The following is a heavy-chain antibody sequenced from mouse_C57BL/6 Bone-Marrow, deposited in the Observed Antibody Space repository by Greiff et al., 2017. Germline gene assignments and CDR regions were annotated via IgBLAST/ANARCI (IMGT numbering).Heavy chain of an antibody. Sequence: QVHVKQSGPELVKPGASVKISCKASGYAFSSSWMNWVKQRPGKGLEWIGRIYPGDGDTNYNGKFKGKATLTADKSSSTAYMQLSSLTSEDSAVYFCARVYYYGSSYPFFDYWGQGTTLTVSS. J-gene: IGHJ2*01. D-gene: IGHD1-1*01. V-gene: IGHV1-82*01. CDR2: IYPGDGDT. CDR3: ARVYYYGSSYPFFDY. CDR1: GYAFSSSW.